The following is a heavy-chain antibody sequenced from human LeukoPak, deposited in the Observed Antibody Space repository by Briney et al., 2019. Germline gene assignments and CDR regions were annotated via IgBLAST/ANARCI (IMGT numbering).Heavy chain of an antibody. V-gene: IGHV3-20*01. CDR1: GFTFDDYG. CDR3: ARERSTSNWYGTPDFDY. CDR2: INRSGGTI. D-gene: IGHD6-13*01. Sequence: PGGSLRLSCAASGFTFDDYGMSWVRQVPGKGLEWVSGINRSGGTINYADSVKGRFTISRDSAKNSLYLQMNSLRAEDTALYHCARERSTSNWYGTPDFDYWGQGTLVTVSS. J-gene: IGHJ4*02.